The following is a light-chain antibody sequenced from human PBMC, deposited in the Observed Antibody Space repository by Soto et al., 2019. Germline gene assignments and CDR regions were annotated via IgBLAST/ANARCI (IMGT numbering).Light chain of an antibody. Sequence: DIQMTQSPSTLSASVGDRVTITCRASQSIGRFLAWYQHQPGKAPKLLIYDASTLESGVPSRFSGTGSGTEFTFSITSLQPEDFAVYYYQQYNNWPFFGGGTKVDIK. CDR3: QQYNNWPF. CDR2: DAS. V-gene: IGKV1-5*01. CDR1: QSIGRF. J-gene: IGKJ4*01.